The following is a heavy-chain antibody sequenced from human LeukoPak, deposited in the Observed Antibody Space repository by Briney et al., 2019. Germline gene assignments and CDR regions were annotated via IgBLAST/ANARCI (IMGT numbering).Heavy chain of an antibody. V-gene: IGHV4-4*07. CDR3: ARDSRTERPWYFDL. Sequence: KPSETLSLTCTVSGASISLYYGSWIRQPAGKGLEWIGRMSSSGSTNYNPSLKSRVTMSVDTSKNQFSLDLSSVTAADTAVYYCARDSRTERPWYFDLWGRGTMVTVSS. J-gene: IGHJ2*01. CDR2: MSSSGST. CDR1: GASISLYY. D-gene: IGHD3/OR15-3a*01.